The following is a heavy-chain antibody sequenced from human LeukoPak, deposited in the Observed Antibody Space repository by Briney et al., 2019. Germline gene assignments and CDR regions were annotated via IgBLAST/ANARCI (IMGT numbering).Heavy chain of an antibody. CDR1: GFTFSYYE. CDR3: ARCGYSYGYYSCGWFDP. CDR2: ISSSASTL. Sequence: GGSLRLSCAASGFTFSYYEMNWVRQAPGKGLEWVSYISSSASTLYYADSVKGRFTISRDNAKNSLYLQMNSLRAEDTAVYYCARCGYSYGYYSCGWFDPWGQGTLVTVSS. V-gene: IGHV3-48*03. D-gene: IGHD5-18*01. J-gene: IGHJ5*02.